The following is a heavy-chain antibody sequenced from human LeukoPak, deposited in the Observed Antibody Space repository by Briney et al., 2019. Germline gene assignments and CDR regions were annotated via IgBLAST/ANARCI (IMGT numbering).Heavy chain of an antibody. J-gene: IGHJ4*02. D-gene: IGHD5-18*01. Sequence: GGSLRLSCAASGFTFSSYGMHWVRQPQGEGLEWVAVISYEGSKKSSAESVKGRFTISRDNSKNTLYLQMNSLRPEDTAVYFCARANGQLWTTPDYWGQGTLVTISS. CDR3: ARANGQLWTTPDY. CDR1: GFTFSSYG. V-gene: IGHV3-30*03. CDR2: ISYEGSKK.